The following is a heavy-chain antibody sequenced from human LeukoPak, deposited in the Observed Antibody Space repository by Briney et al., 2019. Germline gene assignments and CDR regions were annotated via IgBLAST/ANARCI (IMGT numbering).Heavy chain of an antibody. D-gene: IGHD1-26*01. CDR1: GGSISSYY. CDR3: ARRASGYSGSYFDY. V-gene: IGHV4-59*08. CDR2: IYYSGST. J-gene: IGHJ4*02. Sequence: SETLSLTCTVSGGSISSYYWIWIRQPPGKGLEWIGYIYYSGSTNYNPSLKSRVTISVDTSKNQFSLKLSSVTAADTAVYYCARRASGYSGSYFDYWGQGTLVTVSS.